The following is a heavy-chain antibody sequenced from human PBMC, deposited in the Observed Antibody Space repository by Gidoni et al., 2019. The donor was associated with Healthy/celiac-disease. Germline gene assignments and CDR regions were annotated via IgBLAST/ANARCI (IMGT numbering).Heavy chain of an antibody. D-gene: IGHD4-17*01. J-gene: IGHJ3*02. CDR3: ARDRYSYGDEPEDAFDI. Sequence: EVQLVESGGGLVKPGGSLRLSCAASGFSFMSYSMNWVRQAPGKGLEWVSSISSSSSYIYYADSVKGRFTISRDNAKNSLYLQMNSLRAEDTAVYYCARDRYSYGDEPEDAFDIWGQGTMVTVSS. CDR2: ISSSSSYI. V-gene: IGHV3-21*01. CDR1: GFSFMSYS.